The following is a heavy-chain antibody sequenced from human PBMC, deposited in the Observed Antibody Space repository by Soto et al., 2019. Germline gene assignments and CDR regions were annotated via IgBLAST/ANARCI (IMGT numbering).Heavy chain of an antibody. D-gene: IGHD6-13*01. Sequence: SGGSLRLSCTASGFTFGDYAMSWVRQAPGKGLEWVGFIRCKAFGGTTEYAASVKGRFTISRDDSESIAYLQMNSLKTEDTAVYYCTRGPRIAAPYYFDYWGQGTLVTVSS. CDR1: GFTFGDYA. CDR3: TRGPRIAAPYYFDY. CDR2: IRCKAFGGTT. J-gene: IGHJ4*02. V-gene: IGHV3-49*04.